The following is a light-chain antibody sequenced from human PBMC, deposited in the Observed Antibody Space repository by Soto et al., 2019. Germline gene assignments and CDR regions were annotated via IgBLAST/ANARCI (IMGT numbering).Light chain of an antibody. J-gene: IGLJ2*01. V-gene: IGLV1-51*01. CDR3: GTWDSSLSSVV. CDR2: DDN. CDR1: SFNIGNNY. Sequence: QSVLTQPPSVSAAPRQKVTISCSGSSFNIGNNYVSWYQQLPGTAPKLLIYDDNKRPSGIPGRFSGSKSGTSATLAITGLQTGDEADYYCGTWDSSLSSVVFGGGTKLTVL.